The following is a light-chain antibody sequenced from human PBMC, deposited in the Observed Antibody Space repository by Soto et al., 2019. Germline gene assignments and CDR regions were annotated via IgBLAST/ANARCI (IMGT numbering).Light chain of an antibody. CDR2: EVS. J-gene: IGLJ2*01. Sequence: QSVLTQPASVSGSPGQSITISCTGTSSDVGAYNYVSWYQQHPGKAPKLVIYEVSNRPSGVSNRFSGSKSGNTASLTVSGLQAEDEGDYFCSSYTSFNTLVFGGGTKGTVL. CDR1: SSDVGAYNY. V-gene: IGLV2-14*01. CDR3: SSYTSFNTLV.